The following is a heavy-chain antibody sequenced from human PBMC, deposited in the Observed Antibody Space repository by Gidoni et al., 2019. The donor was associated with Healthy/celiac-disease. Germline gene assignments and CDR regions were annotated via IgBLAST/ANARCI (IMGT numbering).Heavy chain of an antibody. J-gene: IGHJ6*02. Sequence: QVQLVQSGAEVKKPGSSVKVSCKASGGTFSSYAISWVRQAPGQGLEWMGRIIPILGIANYAQKFQGRVTITADKSTSTAYMELSSLRSEDTAVYYCARDCSSTNGCYYYYGMDVWGQGTTVTVSS. CDR1: GGTFSSYA. CDR3: ARDCSSTNGCYYYYGMDV. CDR2: IIPILGIA. V-gene: IGHV1-69*04. D-gene: IGHD2-2*01.